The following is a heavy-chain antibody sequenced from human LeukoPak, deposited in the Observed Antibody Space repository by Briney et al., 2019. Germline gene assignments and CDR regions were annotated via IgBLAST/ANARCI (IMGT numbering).Heavy chain of an antibody. CDR2: INSDGSST. D-gene: IGHD1-26*01. CDR1: GFTFSSYW. CDR3: ARDVLIVGATNAFDI. V-gene: IGHV3-74*01. J-gene: IGHJ3*02. Sequence: PGGSLRLSCAASGFTFSSYWMHWVRQAPGKGLVWVSRINSDGSSTSYADSVKGRFTISRDNAKNTLYLQMNSLRAEDTAVYYCARDVLIVGATNAFDIWGQGTMVTVSS.